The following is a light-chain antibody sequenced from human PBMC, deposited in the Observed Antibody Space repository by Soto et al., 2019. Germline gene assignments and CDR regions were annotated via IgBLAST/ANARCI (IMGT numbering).Light chain of an antibody. V-gene: IGKV3-15*01. Sequence: EVVMTQSPATLSVSPGERATLSRWASQSISSHLAWYQQKPGQGPTLLIYGASTTATGIPARFRGSGSGTKFTLTISSLQSEDFAFYYCQQYNNWPLTFGQGTKVDI. J-gene: IGKJ1*01. CDR2: GAS. CDR1: QSISSH. CDR3: QQYNNWPLT.